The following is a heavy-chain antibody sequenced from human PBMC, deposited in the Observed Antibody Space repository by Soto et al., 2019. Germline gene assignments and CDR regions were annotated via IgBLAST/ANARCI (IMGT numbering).Heavy chain of an antibody. J-gene: IGHJ4*02. V-gene: IGHV4-39*01. CDR2: MYYSGST. Sequence: SETLSLTCSVSGGSISSSSYYWGWIRQPPGKGLEWIASMYYSGSTYNNPSLRSRVTISVDTSKNQISLKLSSVTAADTAVYYCARQDYYGSGSYFPYYFDSWGQGTLVTVSS. CDR1: GGSISSSSYY. D-gene: IGHD3-10*01. CDR3: ARQDYYGSGSYFPYYFDS.